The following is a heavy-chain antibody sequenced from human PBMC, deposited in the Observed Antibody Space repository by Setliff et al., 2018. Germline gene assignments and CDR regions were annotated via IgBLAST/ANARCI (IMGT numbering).Heavy chain of an antibody. Sequence: SETLSLTCTVSGGSISSSSYYWGWIRQPPGKGLEWIGSIYYSGSTNYNPSLKSRVTISVDTCKNQFSLKLSSVTAADTAVYYCARGRYWFAPNWFDPWGQGTLVTVSS. CDR3: ARGRYWFAPNWFDP. CDR1: GGSISSSSYY. J-gene: IGHJ5*02. D-gene: IGHD2-21*01. CDR2: IYYSGST. V-gene: IGHV4-39*07.